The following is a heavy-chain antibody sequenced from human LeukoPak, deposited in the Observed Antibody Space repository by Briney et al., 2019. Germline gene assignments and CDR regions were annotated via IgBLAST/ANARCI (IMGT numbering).Heavy chain of an antibody. CDR2: ISGSGGST. CDR3: AKDKRTSIGEAGTFDY. V-gene: IGHV3-23*01. Sequence: GGSLRLSCRASGVTFSSYAMSWVRQAPGKGLGWVSAISGSGGSTYYADSVKGRFTLSRENSKDTLYLQMNSLRAEDTAVYYCAKDKRTSIGEAGTFDYGGQGTLVTVSS. D-gene: IGHD6-13*01. CDR1: GVTFSSYA. J-gene: IGHJ4*02.